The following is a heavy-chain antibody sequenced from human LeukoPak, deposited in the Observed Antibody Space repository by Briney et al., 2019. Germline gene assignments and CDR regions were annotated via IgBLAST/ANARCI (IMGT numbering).Heavy chain of an antibody. V-gene: IGHV3-30*04. Sequence: PGRSLRLSCAASGFTFSSYAMHWVRQAPGKGLEWVAVISYDGSNKYYADSVKGRFTISRDNAKNSLYLQMNSLRAEDTALYYCAKEEGSGWYNFDYWGQGTLVTVSS. CDR1: GFTFSSYA. J-gene: IGHJ4*02. D-gene: IGHD6-19*01. CDR3: AKEEGSGWYNFDY. CDR2: ISYDGSNK.